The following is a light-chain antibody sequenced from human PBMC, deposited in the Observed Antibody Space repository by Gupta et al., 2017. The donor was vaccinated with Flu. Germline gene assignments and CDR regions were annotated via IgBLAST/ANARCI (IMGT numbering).Light chain of an antibody. CDR1: QSISPW. J-gene: IGKJ2*02. CDR3: QQYRVFSMCA. Sequence: TLSAPVGDRVTITCRASQSISPWVAWYQQRPGRAPELLIYRTFNLETGVPSRFNGSGSGREFTLTISSRQPDDSATYYCQQYRVFSMCAFGQGTKVEIK. V-gene: IGKV1-5*03. CDR2: RTF.